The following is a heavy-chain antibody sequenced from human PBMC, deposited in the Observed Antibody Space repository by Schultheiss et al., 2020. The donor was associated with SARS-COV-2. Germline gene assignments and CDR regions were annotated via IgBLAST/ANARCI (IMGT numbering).Heavy chain of an antibody. J-gene: IGHJ2*01. Sequence: ASVKVSCKASGYTFTSYGISWVRQAPGQGLEWMGWISAYNGNTNYAQKLQGRVTMTTDTSTSTAYMELRSLRSDDTAVYYCAREPKGSGYHWYFDLWGRGTLVTVSS. CDR1: GYTFTSYG. V-gene: IGHV1-18*01. CDR3: AREPKGSGYHWYFDL. CDR2: ISAYNGNT. D-gene: IGHD3-3*01.